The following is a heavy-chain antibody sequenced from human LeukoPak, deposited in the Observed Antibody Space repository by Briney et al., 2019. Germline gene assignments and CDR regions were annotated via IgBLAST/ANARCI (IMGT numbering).Heavy chain of an antibody. CDR3: ARGPELERFDY. J-gene: IGHJ4*02. V-gene: IGHV1-69*05. D-gene: IGHD1-1*01. CDR1: GGTFSIYA. CDR2: IIPIFGTA. Sequence: SVKVSCKASGGTFSIYAISWVRQAPGQGLEWMGGIIPIFGTANYAQKFQGRVRITTDESTSTAYMELSSLRSEDTAVYYCARGPELERFDYWGQGTLVTVSS.